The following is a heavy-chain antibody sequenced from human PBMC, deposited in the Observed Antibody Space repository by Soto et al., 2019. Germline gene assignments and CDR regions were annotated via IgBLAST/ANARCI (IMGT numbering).Heavy chain of an antibody. CDR3: ARRWGDYFDY. V-gene: IGHV4-59*08. CDR2: IYYSGST. D-gene: IGHD3-16*01. CDR1: GGSISSYY. J-gene: IGHJ4*02. Sequence: SETLSLTCTISGGSISSYYWSWIRQPPGKGLEWIGYIYYSGSTNYNPSLKSRVTISVDTSKNQFSLKLSLKLSSVTAADTAVYYCARRWGDYFDYWGQGTLVT.